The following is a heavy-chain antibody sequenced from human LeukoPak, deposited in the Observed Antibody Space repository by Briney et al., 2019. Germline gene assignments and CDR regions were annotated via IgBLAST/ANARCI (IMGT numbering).Heavy chain of an antibody. Sequence: SETLSLTCTVSGASISTYYWSWIRQPPGKGLEWIGYIYYSGSTNYNPSLKSRVTISVDTSKNQISLKLNSVTAADTAVYYCARRISSSLNWFDPWGQGTLVTVSS. V-gene: IGHV4-59*08. CDR2: IYYSGST. D-gene: IGHD6-13*01. J-gene: IGHJ5*02. CDR3: ARRISSSLNWFDP. CDR1: GASISTYY.